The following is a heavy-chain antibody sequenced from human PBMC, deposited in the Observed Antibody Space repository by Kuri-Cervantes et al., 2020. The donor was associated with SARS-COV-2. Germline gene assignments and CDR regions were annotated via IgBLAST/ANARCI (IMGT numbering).Heavy chain of an antibody. CDR2: IYPGDSDT. V-gene: IGHV5-51*04. J-gene: IGHJ4*02. Sequence: KVSCKGSGYSFTSYWIGWVRQMPGKGLGWMGIIYPGDSDTRYSPSFQGQVTISADKPISTAYLQWSSLKASDTAMYYCARRSDGFFNYWGQGTLVTVSS. CDR1: GYSFTSYW. D-gene: IGHD5-24*01. CDR3: ARRSDGFFNY.